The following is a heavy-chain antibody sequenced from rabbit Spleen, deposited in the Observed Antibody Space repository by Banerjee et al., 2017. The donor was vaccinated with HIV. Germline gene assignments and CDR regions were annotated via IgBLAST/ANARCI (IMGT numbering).Heavy chain of an antibody. V-gene: IGHV1S45*01. D-gene: IGHD5-1*01. CDR2: IESGSSGFT. CDR3: ARAGEGGDGYLNL. CDR1: GIDFSGYYY. Sequence: QEQLVESGGGLVQPGGSLTLSCKASGIDFSGYYYMCWVRQAPGKGLEWIACIESGSSGFTYLASWAKGRHTISKTSSTTVTLQMTSLTVADTATYFCARAGEGGDGYLNLWGPGTLVTVS. J-gene: IGHJ4*01.